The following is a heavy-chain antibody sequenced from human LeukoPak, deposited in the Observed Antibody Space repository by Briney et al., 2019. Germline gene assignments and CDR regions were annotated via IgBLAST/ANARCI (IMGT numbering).Heavy chain of an antibody. CDR1: GFTFSSFA. D-gene: IGHD3-16*01. CDR2: IYSGGST. Sequence: PGGSLRLSCAASGFTFSSFAMSWVRQAPGKGLEWVSVIYSGGSTYYADSVKGRFTISRDNSKNTLYLQMNSLRAEDTAVYYCARSLSAAAVDYWGQGTLVTVSS. J-gene: IGHJ4*02. V-gene: IGHV3-66*02. CDR3: ARSLSAAAVDY.